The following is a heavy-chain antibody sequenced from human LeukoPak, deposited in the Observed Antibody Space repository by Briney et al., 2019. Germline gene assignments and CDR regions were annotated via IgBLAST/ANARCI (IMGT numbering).Heavy chain of an antibody. CDR1: GDSVSSNSAA. CDR3: ARDRNDGYYYYYYYMDV. V-gene: IGHV6-1*01. Sequence: SQTLSLTCAISGDSVSSNSAAWNWIRQSPSRGLEWLGRTYHRSKWYNDYAVSVKSRITINPDTSKNQFSLQLNSVTPEDTAVYYCARDRNDGYYYYYYYMDVWGKGTTVTVSS. CDR2: TYHRSKWYN. D-gene: IGHD1-1*01. J-gene: IGHJ6*03.